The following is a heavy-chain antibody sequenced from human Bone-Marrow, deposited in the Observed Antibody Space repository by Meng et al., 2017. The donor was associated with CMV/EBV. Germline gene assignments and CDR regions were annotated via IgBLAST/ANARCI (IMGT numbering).Heavy chain of an antibody. CDR1: GGSISSYY. CDR3: ARHYDFWSFDY. J-gene: IGHJ4*02. CDR2: IYYSGST. Sequence: SETLSLTCTVSGGSISSYYWSWIRQPPGKGLEWIGSIYYSGSTYYNPSLKSRVTISVDTSKNQFSLKLSSVTAADTAVYYCARHYDFWSFDYWGQGTLVTVSS. D-gene: IGHD3-3*01. V-gene: IGHV4-59*05.